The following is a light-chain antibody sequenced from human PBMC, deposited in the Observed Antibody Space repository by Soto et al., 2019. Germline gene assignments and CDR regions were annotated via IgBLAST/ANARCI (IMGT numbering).Light chain of an antibody. CDR1: QDINNY. V-gene: IGKV1-33*01. Sequence: DIQMTQSPSSLSASVGDRVIITCQASQDINNYLNWYKQKPGKAPKLLSYDASNLETGVPSRFSGSGSRTDFSFTISSLQPEDIETYFCHQYDNLPPTFGQGTRLEIK. CDR2: DAS. J-gene: IGKJ5*01. CDR3: HQYDNLPPT.